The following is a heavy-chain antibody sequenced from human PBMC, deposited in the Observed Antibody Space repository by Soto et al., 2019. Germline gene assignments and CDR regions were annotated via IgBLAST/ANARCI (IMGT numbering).Heavy chain of an antibody. CDR2: IIPIFGTA. V-gene: IGHV1-69*12. Sequence: QVQLVQSGAEVKKPGSSVTVSCKASGGTFSSYTISWVRQAPGQGLEWMGGIIPIFGTANYAQKFEGRVTITADESTSTAYMGLSSLRSEDTAVYYCARRNHRWLQLWYLDLWGRGTLVTVSS. CDR3: ARRNHRWLQLWYLDL. J-gene: IGHJ2*01. D-gene: IGHD5-12*01. CDR1: GGTFSSYT.